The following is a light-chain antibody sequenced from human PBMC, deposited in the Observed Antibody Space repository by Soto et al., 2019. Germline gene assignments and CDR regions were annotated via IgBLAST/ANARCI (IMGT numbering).Light chain of an antibody. J-gene: IGKJ5*01. V-gene: IGKV3-11*01. CDR1: QSFRGL. Sequence: EIVMTQSPATLSVSPGERATLSCRASQSFRGLLAWYQQKPGQAPRLLIYDAYNRATGIPPRFSGSGSGTDFTLTISSLEPEDSAVYYCQQRHMWPITFGQGTQLEIK. CDR2: DAY. CDR3: QQRHMWPIT.